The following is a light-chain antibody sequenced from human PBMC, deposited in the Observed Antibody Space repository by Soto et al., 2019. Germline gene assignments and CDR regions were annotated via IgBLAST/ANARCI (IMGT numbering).Light chain of an antibody. CDR3: QQGFSLPWT. CDR2: AAS. V-gene: IGKV1-39*01. CDR1: QSIDNF. Sequence: DIQMTQSPSSLSASVGDRVTITCRATQSIDNFLNWYQGKPGTAPRLLIYAASNLQSGVPSRFSASGSGTDFALNINSLQPDDFGTYYCQQGFSLPWTFGQGTKVDIK. J-gene: IGKJ1*01.